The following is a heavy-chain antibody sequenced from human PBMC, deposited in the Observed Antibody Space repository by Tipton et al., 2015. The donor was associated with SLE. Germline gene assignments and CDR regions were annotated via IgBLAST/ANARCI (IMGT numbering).Heavy chain of an antibody. CDR3: ARDPYDSTWRNGWFDP. D-gene: IGHD6-13*01. CDR1: GVSISRGSYF. Sequence: TLSLTCSVSGVSISRGSYFWTWIRQPAGKGLEWVGHIFSTGITDYNPSLKSRVSISADTSKNEIYLKLTSVTATDTAVYFCARDPYDSTWRNGWFDPWGQGTLVTVSS. V-gene: IGHV4-61*09. J-gene: IGHJ5*02. CDR2: IFSTGIT.